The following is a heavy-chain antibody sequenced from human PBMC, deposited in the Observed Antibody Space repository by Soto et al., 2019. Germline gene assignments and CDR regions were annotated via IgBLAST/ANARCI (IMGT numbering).Heavy chain of an antibody. CDR1: GGSFSGYY. D-gene: IGHD6-13*01. Sequence: SETLSLTCAVYGGSFSGYYWSWIRQPPGKGLEWIGEINHSGSTNYNPSLKSRVTISVDTSKNQFSLKLSSVTAADTAVYYCATGRLDAAGQHYGMDVWGQGTTVTVSS. V-gene: IGHV4-34*01. CDR2: INHSGST. CDR3: ATGRLDAAGQHYGMDV. J-gene: IGHJ6*02.